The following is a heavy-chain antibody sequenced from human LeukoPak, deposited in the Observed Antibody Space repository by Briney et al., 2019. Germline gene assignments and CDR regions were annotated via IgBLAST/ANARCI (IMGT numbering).Heavy chain of an antibody. CDR3: ARAYTYGSGQRYYWFMDV. CDR2: IDPNSGGT. Sequence: ASVKVSCKASGYSFTGYYIHWVRQAPGQGLEWMGWIDPNSGGTKCAHNFQGSVTMTRDTSINTAYMEVSRLISDDTAVYYCARAYTYGSGQRYYWFMDVWGQGTTVTVSS. J-gene: IGHJ6*02. D-gene: IGHD3-10*01. CDR1: GYSFTGYY. V-gene: IGHV1-2*02.